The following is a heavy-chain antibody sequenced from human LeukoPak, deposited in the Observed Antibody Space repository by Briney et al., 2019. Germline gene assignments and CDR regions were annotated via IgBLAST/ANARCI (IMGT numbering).Heavy chain of an antibody. Sequence: GGSLRLSCTASGFSLGEYAMSWFRQAPGKGLEWVGCIRSIGYGGTTEYAASVKGRFSIARDDSKNIAYLQMNSLKTEDTAVYYCTRADVLLWVGELLEGAFDYWGQGTLVAVSS. J-gene: IGHJ4*02. CDR2: IRSIGYGGTT. D-gene: IGHD3-10*01. V-gene: IGHV3-49*03. CDR3: TRADVLLWVGELLEGAFDY. CDR1: GFSLGEYA.